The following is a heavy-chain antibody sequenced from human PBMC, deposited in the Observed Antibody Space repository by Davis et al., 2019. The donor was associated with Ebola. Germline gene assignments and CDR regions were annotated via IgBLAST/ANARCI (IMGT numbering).Heavy chain of an antibody. CDR3: ARGPTYYDFWSGSEWFDP. Sequence: ASVKVSCKASGYTFTTYDINWVRQATGQGLEWMGWMNPNSGTTGYAQKFQGRVTFTRNTSIITAYMELSSLRSEDTAVYYCARGPTYYDFWSGSEWFDPWGQGTLVTVSS. V-gene: IGHV1-8*03. J-gene: IGHJ5*02. D-gene: IGHD3-3*01. CDR2: MNPNSGTT. CDR1: GYTFTTYD.